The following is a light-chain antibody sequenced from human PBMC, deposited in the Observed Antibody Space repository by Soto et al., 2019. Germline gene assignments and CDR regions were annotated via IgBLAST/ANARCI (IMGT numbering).Light chain of an antibody. J-gene: IGKJ1*01. CDR2: QVS. CDR3: MPGARSPCT. V-gene: IGKV2-30*01. Sequence: DVVMTQSPLSLPVTLGQPASISCKSSQSPGYSDGITYLNWFQQRPGQSPRRLIYQVSNRDSGVPDRFSGSGSGTDFTLKISRVDAEDVRFYYCMPGARSPCTFGQGTK. CDR1: QSPGYSDGITY.